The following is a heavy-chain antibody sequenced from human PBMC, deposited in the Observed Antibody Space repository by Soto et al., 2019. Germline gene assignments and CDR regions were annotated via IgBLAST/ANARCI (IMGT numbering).Heavy chain of an antibody. D-gene: IGHD1-26*01. CDR2: VHDSWGS. Sequence: SETLSLTCTVSGGSISNYYWSWFRQTPGKGLEWIGYVHDSWGSNYNPSLKSRVAISLDTSKSQFSLKLTSVTATDTAVYYCARQGLGALHGLVDVWGKGTTVTVSS. J-gene: IGHJ6*03. CDR1: GGSISNYY. CDR3: ARQGLGALHGLVDV. V-gene: IGHV4-59*08.